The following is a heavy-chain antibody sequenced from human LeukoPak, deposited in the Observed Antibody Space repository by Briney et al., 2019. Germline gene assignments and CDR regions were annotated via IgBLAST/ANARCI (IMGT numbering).Heavy chain of an antibody. V-gene: IGHV4-59*06. CDR1: GASISGYY. D-gene: IGHD3-22*01. CDR2: IYYSGST. Sequence: SETLSLTCTVSGASISGYYWVWIRQPPGKGLEWIGYIYYSGSTYYNPSLKSRVTISVDTSKNQFSLKLSSVTAADTAVYYCARGGLDYYDSSGYWSYWGQGTLVTVSS. J-gene: IGHJ4*02. CDR3: ARGGLDYYDSSGYWSY.